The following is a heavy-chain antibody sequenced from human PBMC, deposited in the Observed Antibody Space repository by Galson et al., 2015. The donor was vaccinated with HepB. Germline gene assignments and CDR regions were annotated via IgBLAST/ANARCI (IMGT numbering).Heavy chain of an antibody. Sequence: SVKVSCKASGYTFTSYYMHWVRQAPGQGLEWMGIINPSGGSTSYAQKFQGRVTMTRDTSTSTVYMELSSLRSEDTAVYYCARDRLSRGYRYGQKLDYWGQGTLVTVSS. CDR1: GYTFTSYY. CDR2: INPSGGST. CDR3: ARDRLSRGYRYGQKLDY. J-gene: IGHJ4*02. D-gene: IGHD5-18*01. V-gene: IGHV1-46*01.